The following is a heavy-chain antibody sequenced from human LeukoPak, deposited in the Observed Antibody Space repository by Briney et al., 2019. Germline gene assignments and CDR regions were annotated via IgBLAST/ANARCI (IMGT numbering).Heavy chain of an antibody. J-gene: IGHJ4*02. D-gene: IGHD3-9*01. V-gene: IGHV3-48*03. CDR1: GFTFSSYE. CDR3: ASDPLRYLDWSPWGGDYYFDY. Sequence: GGSLRLSCAASGFTFSSYEMNWVRQAPGKGLEWVSYISSSGSTIYYADSVKGRFTISRDNAKNSLYLQMNSLRAEDTAVYYCASDPLRYLDWSPWGGDYYFDYWGQGTLVTVSS. CDR2: ISSSGSTI.